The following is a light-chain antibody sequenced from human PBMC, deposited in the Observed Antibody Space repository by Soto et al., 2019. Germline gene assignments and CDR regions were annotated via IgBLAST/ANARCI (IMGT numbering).Light chain of an antibody. CDR1: SSDVGGYNY. CDR2: DVS. V-gene: IGLV2-14*01. CDR3: SSYTSSSTLLYV. J-gene: IGLJ1*01. Sequence: QSALTQPASVSGSPGQSITISCTGTSSDVGGYNYVSWYQQHPGKAPKLMIYDVSNRPSGVSNRFSGSKSGNTASLTISGPPGEGRGYYYCSSYTSSSTLLYVFGTGTKLTVL.